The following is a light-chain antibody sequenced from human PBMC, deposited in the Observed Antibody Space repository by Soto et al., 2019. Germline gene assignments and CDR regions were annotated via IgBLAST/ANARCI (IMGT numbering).Light chain of an antibody. V-gene: IGKV1-27*01. CDR2: AAS. J-gene: IGKJ5*01. Sequence: DIQMTQSPSSLSASLGSRVSITCRASQGINNYLAWYQQKPGKVPKVLIYAASTLQPGVPSRFRGSGSGTDFTFTISRLQPEDIATYYCQQYENLPTFGQGTRLEIK. CDR3: QQYENLPT. CDR1: QGINNY.